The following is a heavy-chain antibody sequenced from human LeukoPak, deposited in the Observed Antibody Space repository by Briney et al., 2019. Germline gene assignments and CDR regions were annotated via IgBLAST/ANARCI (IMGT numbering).Heavy chain of an antibody. CDR1: GYTFTGYY. J-gene: IGHJ4*02. CDR2: INPNSGGT. CDR3: ARAPYYDILTGYYKY. V-gene: IGHV1-2*02. Sequence: ASVKVSCKASGYTFTGYYMHWVRQAPGQGLEWMGWINPNSGGTNYAQKFQGRVTMTRDTSISTAYMELSRLRSDDTAAYYCARAPYYDILTGYYKYWGQGTLVTVSS. D-gene: IGHD3-9*01.